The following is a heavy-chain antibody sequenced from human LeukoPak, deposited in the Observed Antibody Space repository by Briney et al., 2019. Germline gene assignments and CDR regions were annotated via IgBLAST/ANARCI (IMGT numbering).Heavy chain of an antibody. Sequence: PSETLSLTCTVSGGPISSYPYDWGWVRQPPGKGLEYIGSISFSGSTYYNPSLQSRVTISTDASKNQFSLQMVSVTAADTAVYYCARHLSQGDGNKRGFDYWGQGTLVTVSS. CDR1: GGPISSYPYD. V-gene: IGHV4-39*01. CDR2: ISFSGST. D-gene: IGHD5-24*01. CDR3: ARHLSQGDGNKRGFDY. J-gene: IGHJ4*02.